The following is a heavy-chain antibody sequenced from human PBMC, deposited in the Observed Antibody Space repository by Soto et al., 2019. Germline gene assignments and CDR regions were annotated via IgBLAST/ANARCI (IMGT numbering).Heavy chain of an antibody. CDR1: GFTLSNTG. Sequence: ESGGGVVQPGRSLRLSCVASGFTLSNTGMHWVRQAPGKGLEWVAMISHDESNTYYGDSVKGRFTISRDNSWNTLYLQMDSLRPEDTSVYYCAKDWGSSGWFNWFDPWGQGTLVTVSS. CDR2: ISHDESNT. J-gene: IGHJ5*02. CDR3: AKDWGSSGWFNWFDP. V-gene: IGHV3-30*18. D-gene: IGHD6-19*01.